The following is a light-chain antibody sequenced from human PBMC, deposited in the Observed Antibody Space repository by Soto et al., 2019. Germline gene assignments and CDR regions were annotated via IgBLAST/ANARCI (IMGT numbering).Light chain of an antibody. CDR1: QSVSSS. Sequence: EVVMTQSPATLSVSPGERATLSCRASQSVSSSLAWYQQKAGQAPRLLIYDASTRATGVPARFSGSGSATEFTLTISSLQSEDLAVYYCQQYDDWPPLPFGGGTKVEIK. J-gene: IGKJ4*01. CDR3: QQYDDWPPLP. CDR2: DAS. V-gene: IGKV3-15*01.